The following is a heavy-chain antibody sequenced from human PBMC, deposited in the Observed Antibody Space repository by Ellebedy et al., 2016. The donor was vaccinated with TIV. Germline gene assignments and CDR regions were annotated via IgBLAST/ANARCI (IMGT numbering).Heavy chain of an antibody. J-gene: IGHJ4*02. CDR2: IKQDGSEN. CDR3: ARGGYFGDY. CDR1: GFIFSYYW. Sequence: GESLKISCAASGFIFSYYWMSWVRQAPGKGLEWVANIKQDGSENYFGDSVKGRFTISRDNAKNSLYLQMNSLRAEDTAVYYCARGGYFGDYWGQGTLVTVSS. V-gene: IGHV3-7*03. D-gene: IGHD1-26*01.